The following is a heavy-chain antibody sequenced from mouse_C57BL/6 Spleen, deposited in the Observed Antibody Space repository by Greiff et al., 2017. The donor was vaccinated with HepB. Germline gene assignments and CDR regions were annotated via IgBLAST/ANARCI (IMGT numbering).Heavy chain of an antibody. CDR1: GFTFSDYG. J-gene: IGHJ3*01. CDR2: ISSGSSTI. CDR3: ANYYGSSLFAY. Sequence: EVQLQESGGGLVKPGGSLKLSCAASGFTFSDYGMHWVRQAPEKGLEWVAYISSGSSTIYYADTVKGRFTISRDNAKNTLFLQRTSLRSEDTAMYYCANYYGSSLFAYWGQGTLVTVSA. V-gene: IGHV5-17*01. D-gene: IGHD1-1*01.